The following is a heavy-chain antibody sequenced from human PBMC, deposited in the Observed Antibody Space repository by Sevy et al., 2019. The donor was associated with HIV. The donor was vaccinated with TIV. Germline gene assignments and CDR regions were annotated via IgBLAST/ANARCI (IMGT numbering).Heavy chain of an antibody. J-gene: IGHJ4*02. CDR1: GFTLTNEF. D-gene: IGHD3-10*01. V-gene: IGHV3-53*01. CDR3: AKLPSTVMFREKGY. Sequence: GGSLRLSCAVSGFTLTNEFFSWVRQAPGKGLEWVAVVYSGGATYYADSVKGRFTISRDKSKSTLYLQMKSLRAEDTAVYYCAKLPSTVMFREKGYWGQGTRVTVSS. CDR2: VYSGGAT.